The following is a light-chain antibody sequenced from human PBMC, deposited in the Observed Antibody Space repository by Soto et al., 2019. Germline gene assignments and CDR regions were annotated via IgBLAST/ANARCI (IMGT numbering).Light chain of an antibody. CDR2: KAS. J-gene: IGKJ2*01. V-gene: IGKV1-5*03. Sequence: IQKTQAPSTLSAPVGNRVTVTCRASQSISVWLAWYQQKAGKAPNLLIYKASRLESGVPSRFSGSGSGTEFTLTINSLQPDDFATYYCQQYDTYYTFGQGTKVDIK. CDR3: QQYDTYYT. CDR1: QSISVW.